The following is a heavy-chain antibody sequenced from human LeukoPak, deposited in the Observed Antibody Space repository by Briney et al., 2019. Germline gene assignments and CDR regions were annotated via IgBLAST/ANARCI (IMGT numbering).Heavy chain of an antibody. CDR2: IYHSGST. Sequence: PSETLSLTCTVSGSSISRNFYWGWIRQPPEKGLEWIGTIYHSGSTYYNPSLKSRVTISIDTSKNQFSLKLTSVTAADTALYYCARVWYSCGTDCYLSDYWGQGTHVTVSS. CDR3: ARVWYSCGTDCYLSDY. D-gene: IGHD3/OR15-3a*01. CDR1: GSSISRNFY. J-gene: IGHJ4*02. V-gene: IGHV4-38-2*02.